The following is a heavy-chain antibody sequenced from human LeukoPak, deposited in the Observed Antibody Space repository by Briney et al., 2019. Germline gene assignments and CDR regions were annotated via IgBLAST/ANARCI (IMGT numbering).Heavy chain of an antibody. Sequence: SQTLSLTCAISGDSVSSNSVAWNWIRQSPSRGLEWLGRTFYRSKWYNDYAVSVKSRITINPDTSKNQFSLQLSSVTPEDTAMYYCARGKYSAFDIWGQGTMVTVSS. CDR2: TFYRSKWYN. J-gene: IGHJ3*02. D-gene: IGHD2/OR15-2a*01. V-gene: IGHV6-1*01. CDR1: GDSVSSNSVA. CDR3: ARGKYSAFDI.